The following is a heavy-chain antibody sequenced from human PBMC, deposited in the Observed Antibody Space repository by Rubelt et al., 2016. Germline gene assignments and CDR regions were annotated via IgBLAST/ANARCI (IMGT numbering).Heavy chain of an antibody. D-gene: IGHD6-6*01. CDR1: GGFISGSDYY. Sequence: QLQLQESGPGLVKPSETLSLTCSVSGGFISGSDYYWGCIRQPPGKGLEWLGSIYYSGITHYSPSLKSRAAISIDTSNNQFSLSLTSVTATDTAVYYCAREVGARQGSVYWGQGTLVTVSS. CDR2: IYYSGIT. J-gene: IGHJ4*02. CDR3: AREVGARQGSVY. V-gene: IGHV4-39*07.